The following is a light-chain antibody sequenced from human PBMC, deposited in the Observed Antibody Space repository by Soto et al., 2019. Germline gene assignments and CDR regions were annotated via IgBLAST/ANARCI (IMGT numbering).Light chain of an antibody. CDR3: QHRGRWPRT. V-gene: IGKV3-11*01. CDR1: QSVNDY. CDR2: GAS. Sequence: EIVLTQSPATLSLSPGERATLSCRASQSVNDYLAWYQQKPGQAPRLLIYGASNRATGIAVRFSGGWSGTDLDLTVSGLEPEDFAVYYCQHRGRWPRTFGQGIKLEI. J-gene: IGKJ2*01.